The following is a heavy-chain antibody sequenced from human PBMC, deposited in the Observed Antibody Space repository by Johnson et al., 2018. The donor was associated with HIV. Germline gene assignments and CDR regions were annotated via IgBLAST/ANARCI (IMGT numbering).Heavy chain of an antibody. CDR1: GFTFDDSG. Sequence: VQLLESGGGVVRPGGSLRLSCSASGFTFDDSGINWVRQAPGRGLEWVSGINWNGGSAGYTDSVRGRFTISRDRAQNSVSLQMNSLRAEDTALYYCAKGVASTTVAAFDIWGPGTMVTVSS. J-gene: IGHJ3*02. D-gene: IGHD4-17*01. V-gene: IGHV3-20*04. CDR3: AKGVASTTVAAFDI. CDR2: INWNGGSA.